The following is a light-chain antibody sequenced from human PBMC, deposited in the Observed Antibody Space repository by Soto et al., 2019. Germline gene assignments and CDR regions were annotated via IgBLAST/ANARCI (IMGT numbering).Light chain of an antibody. CDR2: RND. CDR3: AAWDDSLNGHVV. Sequence: QSVLTQPPSASGTPGQRVTISCSGSSSNIGTNSVNWYQQLPGTAPKLLIYRNDQRPSGVPGRFSGSKSGTSASLAITGLQSEDEADYYCAAWDDSLNGHVVFGGGTQLTVL. CDR1: SSNIGTNS. V-gene: IGLV1-44*01. J-gene: IGLJ2*01.